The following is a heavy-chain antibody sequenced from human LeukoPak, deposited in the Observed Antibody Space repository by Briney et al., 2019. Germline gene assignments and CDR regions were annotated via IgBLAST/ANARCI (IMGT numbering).Heavy chain of an antibody. V-gene: IGHV4-31*03. D-gene: IGHD2-2*01. Sequence: PSETLSLTCTVSGGSISSGGYYWSWIRQHPGKGLEWIGYIYYSGSTYYNPSLKSRVTISVDTSKNQFSLKLSSVTAADTAVYYCARGIRNQLLSEYWGQGSLVTVSS. CDR2: IYYSGST. J-gene: IGHJ4*02. CDR1: GGSISSGGYY. CDR3: ARGIRNQLLSEY.